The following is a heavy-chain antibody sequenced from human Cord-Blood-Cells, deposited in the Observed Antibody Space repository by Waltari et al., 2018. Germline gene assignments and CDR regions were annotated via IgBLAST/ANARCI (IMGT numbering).Heavy chain of an antibody. Sequence: QVQLVQSGAEVKKPGSSVQVSCKASGGTFRRYAISWVRQAPGQGLEWMGGIIPIFGTANYAQKFQGRVTITADESTSTAYMELSSLRSEDTAVYYCARDRHFIVVVPAAILKGPYDAFDIWGQGTMVTVSS. CDR3: ARDRHFIVVVPAAILKGPYDAFDI. CDR1: GGTFRRYA. D-gene: IGHD2-2*02. CDR2: IIPIFGTA. V-gene: IGHV1-69*01. J-gene: IGHJ3*02.